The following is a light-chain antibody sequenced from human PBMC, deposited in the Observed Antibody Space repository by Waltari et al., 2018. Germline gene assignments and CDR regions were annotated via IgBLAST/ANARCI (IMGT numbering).Light chain of an antibody. CDR1: SSDVGFYNL. Sequence: QSALTQPASVSGSPGQSITISCTGTSSDVGFYNLVSWYQQHPGKAPELVVYEVISRPSGVCNRVSGSKSGNTASLTISGLQAEDEADYYCCSYAGRNIWVFGGGTKLTVL. V-gene: IGLV2-23*02. J-gene: IGLJ3*02. CDR3: CSYAGRNIWV. CDR2: EVI.